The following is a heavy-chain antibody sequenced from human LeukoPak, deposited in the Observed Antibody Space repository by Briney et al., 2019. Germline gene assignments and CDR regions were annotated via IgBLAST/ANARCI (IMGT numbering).Heavy chain of an antibody. V-gene: IGHV4-4*07. D-gene: IGHD3-10*01. CDR2: IYTSGST. CDR1: GGSISSYY. J-gene: IGHJ3*02. CDR3: ARGRYYYGSGSYLDAFDI. Sequence: SETLSLTCTVSGGSISSYYWSWIRQPAGKGLEWIGRIYTSGSTNYNPSLKSRVTMSVDTSKNQFSLKLSSVTAADTAVYYCARGRYYYGSGSYLDAFDIWGQGTMVTVSS.